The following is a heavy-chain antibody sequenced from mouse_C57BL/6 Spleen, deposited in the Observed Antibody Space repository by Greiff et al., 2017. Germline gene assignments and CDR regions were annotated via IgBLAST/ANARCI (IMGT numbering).Heavy chain of an antibody. V-gene: IGHV5-6*02. CDR1: GFTFSSYG. J-gene: IGHJ2*01. CDR3: ARELGRGLDY. Sequence: DVKLVESGGDLVKPGGSLKLSCAASGFTFSSYGMSWVRQTPDKRLEWVATISSGGSYTYYPDSVKGRFTISRDNAKNTLYLQMSSLKSEDTAMYYCARELGRGLDYWGQGTTLTVSS. CDR2: ISSGGSYT. D-gene: IGHD4-1*01.